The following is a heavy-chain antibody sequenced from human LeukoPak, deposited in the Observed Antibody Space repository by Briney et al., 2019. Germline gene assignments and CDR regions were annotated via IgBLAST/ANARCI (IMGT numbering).Heavy chain of an antibody. J-gene: IGHJ4*02. CDR1: GFTFSSYA. CDR2: ISYDGSNK. V-gene: IGHV3-30*01. CDR3: ARVYDSSGYPVYYFDY. D-gene: IGHD3-22*01. Sequence: PGGSLRLSCAASGFTFSSYAMHWVRQAPGKGLEWVAVISYDGSNKYYADSVKGRFTISRDNSKNTLYLQMNSLRAEDTAVYYCARVYDSSGYPVYYFDYWGQGTLVTVSS.